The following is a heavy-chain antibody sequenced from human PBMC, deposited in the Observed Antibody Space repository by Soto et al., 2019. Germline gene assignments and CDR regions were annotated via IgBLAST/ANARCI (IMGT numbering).Heavy chain of an antibody. CDR1: GYTFTSYG. CDR3: ARDPYGDYHPAVFDY. CDR2: ISAYNGNT. Sequence: GASVKVSCKASGYTFTSYGISWVRQAPGQGLEWMGWISAYNGNTNYAQKLQGRVTMTTDTSTSTAYMELRSLRSDDTAVYYCARDPYGDYHPAVFDYWGQGTLVTVSS. J-gene: IGHJ4*02. D-gene: IGHD4-17*01. V-gene: IGHV1-18*01.